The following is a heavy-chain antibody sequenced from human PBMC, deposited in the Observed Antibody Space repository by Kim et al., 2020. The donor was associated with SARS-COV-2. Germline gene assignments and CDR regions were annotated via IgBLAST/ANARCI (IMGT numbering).Heavy chain of an antibody. CDR1: GGSISSSSYY. V-gene: IGHV4-39*01. Sequence: SKTLSLTCTVSGGSISSSSYYWGWIRQPPGKGLEWIGSIYYSGSTYYNPSLKSRVTISVDTSKNQFSLKLSSVTAADTAVYYCARRIAVAGTAAEYYFDYWGQGTLVTVSS. D-gene: IGHD6-19*01. CDR2: IYYSGST. J-gene: IGHJ4*02. CDR3: ARRIAVAGTAAEYYFDY.